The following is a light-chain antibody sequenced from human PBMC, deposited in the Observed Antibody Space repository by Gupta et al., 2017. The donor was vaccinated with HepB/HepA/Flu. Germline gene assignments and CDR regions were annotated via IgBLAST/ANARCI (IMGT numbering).Light chain of an antibody. V-gene: IGLV3-19*01. CDR2: GKN. CDR3: NSRDMRFNNHWV. J-gene: IGLJ3*02. Sequence: SSELTQDPAVSVALGQTVRITCQGDSHRSYYVSWYQQTPGPAPVLVIYGKNNRPPGIPDRVSGSNSGNTASLTITEAQAEDEAAYYCNSRDMRFNNHWVFGGGTKLTVL. CDR1: SHRSYY.